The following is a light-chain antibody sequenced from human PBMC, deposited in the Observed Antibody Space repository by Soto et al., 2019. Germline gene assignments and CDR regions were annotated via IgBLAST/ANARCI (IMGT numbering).Light chain of an antibody. CDR1: SSEVGGYNY. CDR2: DVS. J-gene: IGLJ1*01. V-gene: IGLV2-14*01. Sequence: QSALTQPASVSGSPVQSITISCTGTSSEVGGYNYVSWYQQHPGKAPKLMIYDVSNRPSGVSNRFSGSKSGNTASLTISGLQAEYEADYYCSSYTSSSTLLYVFGTGTKVTVL. CDR3: SSYTSSSTLLYV.